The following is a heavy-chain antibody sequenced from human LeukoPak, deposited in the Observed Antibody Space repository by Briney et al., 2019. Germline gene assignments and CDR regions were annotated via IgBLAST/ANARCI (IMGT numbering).Heavy chain of an antibody. CDR2: ISYDGSNK. D-gene: IGHD6-6*01. CDR3: ARLGIAARQIGY. J-gene: IGHJ4*02. Sequence: PGGSLRLSCAASGFTFSSYGMHWVRQAPGKGLEWVAVISYDGSNKYYADSVKGRFTISRDNSKNTLYLQMNSLRAEDTAVYYCARLGIAARQIGYWDQGTLVTVSS. CDR1: GFTFSSYG. V-gene: IGHV3-30*03.